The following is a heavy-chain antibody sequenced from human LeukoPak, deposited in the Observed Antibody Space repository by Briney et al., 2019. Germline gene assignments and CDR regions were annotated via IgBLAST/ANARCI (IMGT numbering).Heavy chain of an antibody. V-gene: IGHV4-59*12. CDR1: GGSISTYY. CDR3: ARGLGYCSSTSCYNWFDP. CDR2: IYYTGNT. D-gene: IGHD2-2*01. Sequence: SETLSLTCTVSGGSISTYYWNWIRQPPGKGLEWIAYIYYTGNTNYSPSLKSRVTISVDTSKNQFSLKLSSVTAADTAVYYCARGLGYCSSTSCYNWFDPWGQGTLVTVSS. J-gene: IGHJ5*02.